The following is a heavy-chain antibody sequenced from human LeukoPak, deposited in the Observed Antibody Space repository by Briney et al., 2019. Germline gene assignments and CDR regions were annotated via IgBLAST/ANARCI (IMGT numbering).Heavy chain of an antibody. Sequence: SETLSLTCTVSGGSISTYYWNWIRQPPGKGLEWIGYIYHSGGTNYNPSLQSRVTISVDTSKNQFSLNLNSVTAADTAVYYCARGGVARLHFQNWGQGTLVTVSS. CDR3: ARGGVARLHFQN. CDR2: IYHSGGT. D-gene: IGHD6-6*01. CDR1: GGSISTYY. V-gene: IGHV4-59*01. J-gene: IGHJ1*01.